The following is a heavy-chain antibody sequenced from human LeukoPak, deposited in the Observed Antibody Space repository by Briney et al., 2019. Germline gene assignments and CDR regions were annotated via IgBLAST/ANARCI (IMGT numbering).Heavy chain of an antibody. J-gene: IGHJ5*02. V-gene: IGHV4-34*01. CDR3: ARGRNYDFWSGFSNWFDP. Sequence: SETLSLTCAVYGGSFSGYYWSWIRQPPGKGLEWIGEINHSGSTNYNPSLKGRVTISVDTSKNQFSLKLSSVTAADTAVYYCARGRNYDFWSGFSNWFDPWGQGTLVTVSS. CDR2: INHSGST. D-gene: IGHD3-3*01. CDR1: GGSFSGYY.